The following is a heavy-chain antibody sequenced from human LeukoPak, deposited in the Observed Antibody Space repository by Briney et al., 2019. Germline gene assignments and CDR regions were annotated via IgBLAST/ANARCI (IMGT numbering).Heavy chain of an antibody. CDR2: ISAYNGNT. CDR1: GYTFTSYG. D-gene: IGHD2-2*01. J-gene: IGHJ4*02. CDR3: ARDLADIVVVPTTDY. V-gene: IGHV1-18*01. Sequence: ASVKVSCKSSGYTFTSYGISWVRQAPGQGREWMGWISAYNGNTNYAQKLQGRVTMTTDTSTSTAYMELRSLRSDDTAVYYCARDLADIVVVPTTDYWGQGTLVTVSS.